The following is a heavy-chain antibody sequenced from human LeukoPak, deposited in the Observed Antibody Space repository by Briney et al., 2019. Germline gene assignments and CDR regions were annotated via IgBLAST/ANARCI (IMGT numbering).Heavy chain of an antibody. CDR3: ARDPHYYDSSGQPWFDP. CDR1: GGTFSSYA. CDR2: IIPIFGTA. D-gene: IGHD3-22*01. J-gene: IGHJ5*02. V-gene: IGHV1-69*13. Sequence: SVKVSCKASGGTFSSYAISWVRQAPGQGLEWMGGIIPIFGTANYAQKFQGRVTITADESTSTAYMELSSLRSEDTAVYYCARDPHYYDSSGQPWFDPWGQGTLVTVSS.